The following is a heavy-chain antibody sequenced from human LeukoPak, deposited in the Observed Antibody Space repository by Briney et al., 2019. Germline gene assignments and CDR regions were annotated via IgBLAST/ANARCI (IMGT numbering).Heavy chain of an antibody. Sequence: SETLSLTCAVYDGSFSGYYWTWIRQPPGKELEWIGEVNSNKNTKYNSSLKSRVTISVDTSKNQFSLRLTSVTAADTAVYYCARGLARSSLPPHRKDLSYFDHWGQGTLVTVSS. CDR1: DGSFSGYY. CDR2: VNSNKNT. J-gene: IGHJ4*02. V-gene: IGHV4-34*01. D-gene: IGHD6-6*01. CDR3: ARGLARSSLPPHRKDLSYFDH.